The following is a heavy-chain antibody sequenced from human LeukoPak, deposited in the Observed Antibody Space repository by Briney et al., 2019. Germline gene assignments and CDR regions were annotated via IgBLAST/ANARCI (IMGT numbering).Heavy chain of an antibody. V-gene: IGHV4-59*12. J-gene: IGHJ6*03. D-gene: IGHD2-21*02. CDR2: IYYSGST. CDR3: ARVWCGGDCYRTHTNYNFYYYMDV. Sequence: SETLSLTCTVSGGSISSYYWSWIRQPPGKGLEWIGYIYYSGSTYYNPSLTSRVTISVDTSKNQFSLKLNYVTAADTAVYYCARVWCGGDCYRTHTNYNFYYYMDVWGKGTTVTVSS. CDR1: GGSISSYY.